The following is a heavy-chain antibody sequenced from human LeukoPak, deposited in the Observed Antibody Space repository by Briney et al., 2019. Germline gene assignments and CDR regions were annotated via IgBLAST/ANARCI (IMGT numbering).Heavy chain of an antibody. CDR2: ISGSGGST. J-gene: IGHJ6*02. CDR1: GFTFSNYA. Sequence: GGSLRLSCAGSGFTFSNYAMGWVRQAPGKGLEWVSAISGSGGSTYYADSVKGRFTISRDNSKNTLYLQMNSLRAEDTAVYYCAKRMTGTTFYYYYGMDVWGQGTTVTVSS. V-gene: IGHV3-23*01. D-gene: IGHD1-1*01. CDR3: AKRMTGTTFYYYYGMDV.